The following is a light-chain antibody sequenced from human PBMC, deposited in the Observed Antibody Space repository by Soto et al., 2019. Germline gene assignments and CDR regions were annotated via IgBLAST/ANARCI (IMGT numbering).Light chain of an antibody. Sequence: DIVMTQSPATLSVSPGEGATLSCRASQTFSSNLAWYQQKPGQTPRLLLYGASTRAAGIPARFSGSGSGTDFPLTITSLQSEDFAIYYCQQYNNWPPFTFGPGTKVDIK. CDR1: QTFSSN. CDR2: GAS. CDR3: QQYNNWPPFT. J-gene: IGKJ3*01. V-gene: IGKV3-15*01.